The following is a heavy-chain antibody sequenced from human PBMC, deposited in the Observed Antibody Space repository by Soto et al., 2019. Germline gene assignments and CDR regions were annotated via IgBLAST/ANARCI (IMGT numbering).Heavy chain of an antibody. CDR1: GGSISSSSYY. D-gene: IGHD4-4*01. CDR2: IYYSGST. V-gene: IGHV4-39*01. J-gene: IGHJ5*02. CDR3: ARSDYSNDSGWFDP. Sequence: QLQLQESGPGLVKPSETLSLTCTVSGGSISSSSYYWGGIRQPPGKGLEWIGSIYYSGSTYYNPSLKGRVTISVDTSKNQCSLKLSSVTAADTAVYYCARSDYSNDSGWFDPWGQGTLVTVSS.